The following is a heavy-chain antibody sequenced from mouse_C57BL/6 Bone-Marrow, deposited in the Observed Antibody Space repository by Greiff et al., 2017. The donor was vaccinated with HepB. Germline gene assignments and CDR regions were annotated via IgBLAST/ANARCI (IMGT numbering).Heavy chain of an antibody. CDR1: GFTFSSYA. CDR3: ASGYYGSRYYFDY. CDR2: ISDGGSYT. D-gene: IGHD1-1*01. Sequence: DVKLVESGGGLVKPGGSLKLSCAASGFTFSSYAMSWVRQTPEKRLEWVATISDGGSYTYYPDNVKGRFTISRDNAKNNLYLQMSHLKSEDTAMYYCASGYYGSRYYFDYWGQGTTLTVSS. J-gene: IGHJ2*01. V-gene: IGHV5-4*03.